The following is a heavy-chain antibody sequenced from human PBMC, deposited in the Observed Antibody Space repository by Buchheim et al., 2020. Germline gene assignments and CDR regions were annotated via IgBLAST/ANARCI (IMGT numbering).Heavy chain of an antibody. V-gene: IGHV4-59*01. CDR1: GGSISSYY. Sequence: QVQLQESGPGLVKPSETLSLTCTVSGGSISSYYWSWIRQPPGKGLEWIGYIYYSGSTNYNPSLKIRVTISVDTSKNQFSLKLSSVTAADTAVYYCARDGYSSGWSDYWGQGTL. J-gene: IGHJ4*02. D-gene: IGHD6-19*01. CDR3: ARDGYSSGWSDY. CDR2: IYYSGST.